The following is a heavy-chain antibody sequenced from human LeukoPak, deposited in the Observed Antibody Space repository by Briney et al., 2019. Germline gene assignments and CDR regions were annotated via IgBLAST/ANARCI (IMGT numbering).Heavy chain of an antibody. Sequence: SQTLSLTCAISGDSVSSNSAAWNWIRQSPSRGLEWLGRTYYRSKWYNDYAVSVKSRITINPDTSKNQFSLQLNSVTPEDTAVYYCAREARVVGATSTTPYYYGMDVRGQGTTVTVSS. J-gene: IGHJ6*02. CDR1: GDSVSSNSAA. V-gene: IGHV6-1*01. CDR2: TYYRSKWYN. D-gene: IGHD1-26*01. CDR3: AREARVVGATSTTPYYYGMDV.